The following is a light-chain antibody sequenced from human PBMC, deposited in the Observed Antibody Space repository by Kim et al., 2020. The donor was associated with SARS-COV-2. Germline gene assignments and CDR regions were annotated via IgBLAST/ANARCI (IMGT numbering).Light chain of an antibody. CDR1: SSVVGDDNL. V-gene: IGLV2-11*01. J-gene: IGLJ2*01. CDR2: DVS. Sequence: GQSVTISCTGSSSVVGDDNLVCWYQQHPGKAPKLMIYDVSKRPSGVPGRFSGSKSGNTASLTISGLQPEDEADYYCCSYAGSYSVVFGGGTQLTVL. CDR3: CSYAGSYSVV.